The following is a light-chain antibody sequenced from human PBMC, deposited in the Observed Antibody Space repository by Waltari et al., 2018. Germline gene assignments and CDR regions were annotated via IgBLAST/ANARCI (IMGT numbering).Light chain of an antibody. V-gene: IGLV2-14*03. CDR3: ASYTTSSTYVL. CDR2: NVS. Sequence: QSALTQPASVSGSPGQSITISCTGTSSDVGGYNYVSWHQQHPGKAPKILIFNVSKGASGVSTRFSGSKAGNTASLTISGLQAEDEAAYYCASYTTSSTYVLFGGGTTLTVL. CDR1: SSDVGGYNY. J-gene: IGLJ2*01.